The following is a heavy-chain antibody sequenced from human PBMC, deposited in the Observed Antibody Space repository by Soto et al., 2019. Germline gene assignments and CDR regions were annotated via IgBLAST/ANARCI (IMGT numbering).Heavy chain of an antibody. CDR2: IYYSGST. CDR3: ARHYGRAFDI. CDR1: GGSVSGYF. D-gene: IGHD4-17*01. Sequence: QVQLQEWGAGLLKPSETLSLTCSVYGGSVSGYFWSWIRQPPGRGLEWLGQIYYSGSTSYKPSLKSRLSISVDTSKSQLSLKMTSVTAADTAVYYCARHYGRAFDIWDQGTMVTVSS. V-gene: IGHV4-34*01. J-gene: IGHJ3*02.